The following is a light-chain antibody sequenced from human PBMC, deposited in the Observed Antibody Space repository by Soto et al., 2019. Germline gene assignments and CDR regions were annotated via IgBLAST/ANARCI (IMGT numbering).Light chain of an antibody. Sequence: EVVLTQSPSTLSFSPVERSTLSFRASQSVSSYLAWYQQKPGQAPRLLIYDASNRATGIPARFSGSGSGTDFTLTISSLEPEDFAVYYCQQRSTPLTFGGGTKVDIK. V-gene: IGKV3-11*01. CDR3: QQRSTPLT. CDR2: DAS. J-gene: IGKJ4*01. CDR1: QSVSSY.